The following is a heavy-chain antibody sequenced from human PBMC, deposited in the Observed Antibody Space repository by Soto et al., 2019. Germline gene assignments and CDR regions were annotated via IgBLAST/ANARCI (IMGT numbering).Heavy chain of an antibody. V-gene: IGHV3-23*01. J-gene: IGHJ4*02. CDR1: GFPFSFYS. D-gene: IGHD6-19*01. Sequence: GGSLRLSCAASGFPFSFYSMSWVRQAPGKGLEWVSAISGSGGSTYYADSVKGRFTISRDNSKNTLYLQMNSLRAEDTAVYYCAKASTQYYFDYWGQGTLVTVSS. CDR3: AKASTQYYFDY. CDR2: ISGSGGST.